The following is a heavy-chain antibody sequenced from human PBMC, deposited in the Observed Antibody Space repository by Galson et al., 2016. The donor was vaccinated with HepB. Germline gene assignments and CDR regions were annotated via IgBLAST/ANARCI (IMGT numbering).Heavy chain of an antibody. CDR3: ARGQDRSVGVYYDAMDV. D-gene: IGHD3-22*01. Sequence: SLRLSCAASGFIFSRYSMNWVRQAPGKGLEWVSYIVSGSDTIYYADSVKGRFTISRDNAKNSLYLQMIGLRDEDTAVYYCARGQDRSVGVYYDAMDVWGQGTTVTVSS. CDR2: IVSGSDTI. J-gene: IGHJ6*02. V-gene: IGHV3-48*02. CDR1: GFIFSRYS.